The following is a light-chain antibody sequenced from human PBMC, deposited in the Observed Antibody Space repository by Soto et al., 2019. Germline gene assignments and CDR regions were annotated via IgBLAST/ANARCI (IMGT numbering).Light chain of an antibody. CDR1: QNINTN. V-gene: IGKV1-39*01. Sequence: DIQMTQSPSSLSAFVGDRVTVTCRASQNINTNLNWYQQKPGKAPNLLIYVASSLQIGVPSRFSGSGSGTDFALTISSLQPEDFATYYCQQSYTTPRTFGQGNKVDIK. J-gene: IGKJ1*01. CDR3: QQSYTTPRT. CDR2: VAS.